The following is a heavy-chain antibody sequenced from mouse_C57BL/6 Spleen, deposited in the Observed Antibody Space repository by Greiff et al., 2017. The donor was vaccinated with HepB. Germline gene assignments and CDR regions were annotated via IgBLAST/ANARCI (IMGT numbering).Heavy chain of an antibody. CDR2: INPNNGGT. CDR1: GYTFTDYN. J-gene: IGHJ3*01. V-gene: IGHV1-18*01. Sequence: VQLQQSGPELVKPGASVKIPCKASGYTFTDYNMDWVKQSHGKSLEWIGDINPNNGGTIYNQKFKGKATLTVVKSSSTAYMELRSLTSEDTAVYYCARSEELGWFAYWGQGTLVTVSA. D-gene: IGHD4-1*01. CDR3: ARSEELGWFAY.